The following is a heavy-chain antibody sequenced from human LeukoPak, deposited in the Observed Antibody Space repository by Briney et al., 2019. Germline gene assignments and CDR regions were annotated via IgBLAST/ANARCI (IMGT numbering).Heavy chain of an antibody. Sequence: ASAKVSCKASGYTFTSYGISWVRQAPGQGLEWMGWISAYNGNTNYAQKLQGRVTMTTDTSTSTAYMELRSLRSDDTAVYYCARLRIPYDSSGYSPFDYWGQGTLVTVSS. J-gene: IGHJ4*02. CDR2: ISAYNGNT. CDR1: GYTFTSYG. CDR3: ARLRIPYDSSGYSPFDY. V-gene: IGHV1-18*01. D-gene: IGHD3-22*01.